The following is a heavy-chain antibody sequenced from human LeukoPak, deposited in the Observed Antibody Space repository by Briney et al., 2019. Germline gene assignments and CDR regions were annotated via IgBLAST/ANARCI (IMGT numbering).Heavy chain of an antibody. CDR2: IYYSGST. D-gene: IGHD3-16*02. CDR3: ATEEYGVITY. J-gene: IGHJ4*02. V-gene: IGHV4-39*01. CDR1: DGSISSSSYY. Sequence: PSETLSLTCTVSDGSISSSSYYWGWIRQPPGKGLEWIGSIYYSGSTYYNPSLKSRVTISVDTSKNQFSLKLSSVTAADTAVYYCATEEYGVITYWGQGTLVTVSS.